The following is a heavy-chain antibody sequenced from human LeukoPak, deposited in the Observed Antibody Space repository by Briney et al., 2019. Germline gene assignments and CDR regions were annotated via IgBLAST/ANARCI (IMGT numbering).Heavy chain of an antibody. Sequence: PGGSLRLSCAASGFTFSSYAMSWVRQAPGKGLEWVSAISGSCGSTYYAASVTGRFTISRDNSKNTLYLQVNSLRAEETAAYYCAKAKIAVATYYYYGMDVWGQGTTVTVSS. J-gene: IGHJ6*02. CDR1: GFTFSSYA. D-gene: IGHD6-19*01. CDR3: AKAKIAVATYYYYGMDV. CDR2: ISGSCGST. V-gene: IGHV3-23*01.